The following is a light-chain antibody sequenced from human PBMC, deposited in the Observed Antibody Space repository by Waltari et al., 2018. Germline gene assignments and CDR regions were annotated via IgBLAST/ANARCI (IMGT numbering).Light chain of an antibody. CDR3: QQHGTLPAT. CDR1: QSVGSSS. Sequence: EIVLTQSPGTASLSPGERVTLSCRASQSVGSSSLAWYQQKPGQAPRLVIYRASRRATGIQDRFSGSGSGTDFSLTISTLEPEDFAVYYCQQHGTLPATFGPGNKVEIK. CDR2: RAS. V-gene: IGKV3-20*01. J-gene: IGKJ1*01.